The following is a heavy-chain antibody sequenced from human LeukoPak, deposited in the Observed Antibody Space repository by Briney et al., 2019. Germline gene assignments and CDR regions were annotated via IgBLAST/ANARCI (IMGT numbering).Heavy chain of an antibody. Sequence: SETLSLTCTVSGGSISSGGYYWSWIRQHPGKGLEWIGYIYYSGSTYYNPSLKSRVTISVDTSKNQFSLKLSSVTAADTAVYYCVRDGDYYDSSGSVRAFDIWGQGTMVTVSS. J-gene: IGHJ3*02. V-gene: IGHV4-31*03. CDR2: IYYSGST. D-gene: IGHD3-22*01. CDR1: GGSISSGGYY. CDR3: VRDGDYYDSSGSVRAFDI.